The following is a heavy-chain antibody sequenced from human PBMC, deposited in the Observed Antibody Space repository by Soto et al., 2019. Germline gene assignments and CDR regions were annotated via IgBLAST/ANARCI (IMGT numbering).Heavy chain of an antibody. CDR3: ARDRDSSGYFYFDY. Sequence: GGSLRLSCAASGFTFSGYGMHWVRQAPGTGLEWVAVIWYDGSNKYYADSVKGRFTISRDNSKNTLYLQMNSLRAEDTAVYYCARDRDSSGYFYFDYWGQGTLVTVSS. CDR2: IWYDGSNK. J-gene: IGHJ4*02. D-gene: IGHD3-22*01. CDR1: GFTFSGYG. V-gene: IGHV3-33*01.